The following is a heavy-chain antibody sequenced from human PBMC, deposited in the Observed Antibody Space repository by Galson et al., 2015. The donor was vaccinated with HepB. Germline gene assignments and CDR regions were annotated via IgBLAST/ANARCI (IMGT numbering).Heavy chain of an antibody. CDR2: TYYRSKWYN. D-gene: IGHD3-22*01. Sequence: CAISGDSVSSNSAAWNWIGQSPSRGLEWLGRTYYRSKWYNDYAVSVKSRITINPDTSKNQFSLQLNSVTPEDTAVYYCAREGERNYYDSSGLSPGAFDIWGQGTMVTVSS. CDR1: GDSVSSNSAA. J-gene: IGHJ3*02. V-gene: IGHV6-1*01. CDR3: AREGERNYYDSSGLSPGAFDI.